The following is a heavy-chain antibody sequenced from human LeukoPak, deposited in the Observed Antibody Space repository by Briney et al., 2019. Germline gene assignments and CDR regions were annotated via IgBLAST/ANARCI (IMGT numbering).Heavy chain of an antibody. CDR3: VKDSSSGSYFDY. Sequence: GGSLRLSCAASGFTFSIYGMHWVRQAPGKGLEWVAVIWYDGSKKYYADSVKGRFTISRDNSKNTLYLQMNSLRAEDTAVYYCVKDSSSGSYFDYWGQGTLVTVSS. D-gene: IGHD3-10*01. V-gene: IGHV3-33*06. CDR2: IWYDGSKK. CDR1: GFTFSIYG. J-gene: IGHJ4*02.